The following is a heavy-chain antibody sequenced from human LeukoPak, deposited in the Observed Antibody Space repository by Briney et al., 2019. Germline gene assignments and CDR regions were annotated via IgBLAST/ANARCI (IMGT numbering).Heavy chain of an antibody. CDR3: ARGYDYSWAEYYYYGMDV. V-gene: IGHV1-69*13. Sequence: GASVEVSCKASGGTFSSYAISWVRQAPGQGLEWMGGIIPIFGTANYAQKFQGRVTITADESTSTAYMELSSLRSEDTAVYYCARGYDYSWAEYYYYGMDVWGQGTTVTVSS. D-gene: IGHD5-12*01. CDR2: IIPIFGTA. CDR1: GGTFSSYA. J-gene: IGHJ6*02.